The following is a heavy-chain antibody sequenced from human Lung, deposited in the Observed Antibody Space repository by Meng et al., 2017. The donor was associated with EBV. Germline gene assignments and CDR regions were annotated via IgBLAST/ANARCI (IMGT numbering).Heavy chain of an antibody. D-gene: IGHD6-13*01. V-gene: IGHV4-4*07. CDR1: GESICSYD. Sequence: QGPGPCLVKLSVTLSLLSPVSGESICSYDCIWIRQPAGKGRGWIGRIYTSGSTNYNPSLKSRVTMSVDTSKNQFSLKLSSVTAADTAVHYCARDLHHTKQRYSSSWFFDYWGQGTLVTVSS. CDR2: IYTSGST. J-gene: IGHJ4*02. CDR3: ARDLHHTKQRYSSSWFFDY.